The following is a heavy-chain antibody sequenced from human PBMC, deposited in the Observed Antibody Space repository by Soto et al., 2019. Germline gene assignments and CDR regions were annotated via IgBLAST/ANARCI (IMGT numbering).Heavy chain of an antibody. J-gene: IGHJ4*02. CDR2: INPSIGST. CDR3: ARLYSGSRLDY. CDR1: GYTFNTYN. D-gene: IGHD1-26*01. V-gene: IGHV1-46*02. Sequence: QVQLVQSGAEVKKPGASVKVSCKASGYTFNTYNMYWVRQAPGQGLEWMGVINPSIGSTNYAQKFQGRVIMTRGTSTSRVYMELSTRRSDDTAVYDCARLYSGSRLDYWGQGTLVTVSS.